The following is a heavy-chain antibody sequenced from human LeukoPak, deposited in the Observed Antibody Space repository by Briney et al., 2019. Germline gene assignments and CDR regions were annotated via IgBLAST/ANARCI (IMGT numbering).Heavy chain of an antibody. Sequence: GGSLRLSCAASGFTFSSYWMSWVRQAPGKGLEWVANIKQDGSEKYYVDSVKGRFTISRDNAKNSLYLQMNSLRAEDTAVYYCARALNDYGDYVFDYWGQGTLVTVSS. CDR3: ARALNDYGDYVFDY. D-gene: IGHD4-17*01. CDR2: IKQDGSEK. V-gene: IGHV3-7*01. CDR1: GFTFSSYW. J-gene: IGHJ4*02.